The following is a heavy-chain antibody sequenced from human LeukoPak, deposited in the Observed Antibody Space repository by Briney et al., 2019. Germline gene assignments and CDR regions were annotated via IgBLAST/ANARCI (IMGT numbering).Heavy chain of an antibody. CDR2: ISYDGSNK. D-gene: IGHD3-10*01. CDR3: ATNRGGSGTYYIDY. Sequence: GGSLRLSCAASGLSFSTYAMHWVRQAPGKGLEWVALISYDGSNKYHADSVKGRFTISRDNSKNTLYLQMNSLRDEDTAVYYCATNRGGSGTYYIDYWGQGTLVTVSS. CDR1: GLSFSTYA. V-gene: IGHV3-30-3*01. J-gene: IGHJ4*02.